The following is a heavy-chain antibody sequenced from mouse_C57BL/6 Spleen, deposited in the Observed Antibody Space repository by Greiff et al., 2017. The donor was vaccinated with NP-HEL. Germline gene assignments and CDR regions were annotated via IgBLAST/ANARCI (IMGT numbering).Heavy chain of an antibody. Sequence: VQLQQSGAELVRPGASVTLSCKASGYTFTDYEMHWVKQTPVHGLEWIGAIDPETGGTAYNQKFKGKAILTADKSSSTAYMELRSLTSEDSAVYYCTRIYYGHWYFDVWGTGTTVTVSS. CDR3: TRIYYGHWYFDV. J-gene: IGHJ1*03. CDR1: GYTFTDYE. CDR2: IDPETGGT. V-gene: IGHV1-15*01. D-gene: IGHD2-1*01.